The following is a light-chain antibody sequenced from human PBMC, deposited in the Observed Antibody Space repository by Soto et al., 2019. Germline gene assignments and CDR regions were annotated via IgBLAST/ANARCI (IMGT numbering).Light chain of an antibody. CDR3: QQANCFPFT. J-gene: IGKJ2*01. CDR2: AAS. Sequence: DIQMTQSPSSVSASIGDRVTITCRASQHISTWLVWYQQKPGKAPQLLIYAASSLLSGVPSRFSGSGSGTDFTLTTGGMQAEDCATYYCQQANCFPFTFGEGMRMEI. V-gene: IGKV1-12*01. CDR1: QHISTW.